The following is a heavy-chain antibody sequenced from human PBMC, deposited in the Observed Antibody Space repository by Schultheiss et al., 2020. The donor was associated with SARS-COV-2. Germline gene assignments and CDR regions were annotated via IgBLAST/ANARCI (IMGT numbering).Heavy chain of an antibody. D-gene: IGHD4-17*01. CDR2: ISSSSSYI. CDR1: GFTFSSYS. Sequence: GESLKISCAASGFTFSSYSMNWVRQAPGKGLEWVSSISSSSSYIYYADSVKGRFTISRDNAKNSLYLQMNSLRAEDTAVYYCARAYTQHGDLLGYWGQGTLVTVSS. J-gene: IGHJ4*02. CDR3: ARAYTQHGDLLGY. V-gene: IGHV3-21*01.